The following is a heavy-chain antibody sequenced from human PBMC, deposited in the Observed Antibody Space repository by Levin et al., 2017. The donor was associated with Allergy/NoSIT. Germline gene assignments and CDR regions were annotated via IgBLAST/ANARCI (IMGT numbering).Heavy chain of an antibody. D-gene: IGHD3-10*01. V-gene: IGHV1-46*01. J-gene: IGHJ3*02. CDR1: GYTFTSYY. CDR2: INPSGGST. Sequence: GESLKISCKASGYTFTSYYMHWVRQAPGQGLEWMGIINPSGGSTSYAQKFQGRVTMTRDTSTNTVYMELSSLRSEDTAVYYCTRDPHYYGSGSYYNEGAFDIWGQGTMVTVSS. CDR3: TRDPHYYGSGSYYNEGAFDI.